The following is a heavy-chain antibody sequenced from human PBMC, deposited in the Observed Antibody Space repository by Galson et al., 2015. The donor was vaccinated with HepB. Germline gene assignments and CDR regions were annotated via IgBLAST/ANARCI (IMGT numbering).Heavy chain of an antibody. CDR2: ISSDGSNK. Sequence: SLRLSCAVSGFIFSDSGMHWVRQGLGQGPQWVAAISSDGSNKLYADSVRGRFTVSRDNSNNTLFLQMNSLKPEDTAVYSCAKGAYRNILMSGGWFDPWGQGTLVIVSS. J-gene: IGHJ5*02. V-gene: IGHV3-33*05. CDR1: GFIFSDSG. D-gene: IGHD3-10*02. CDR3: AKGAYRNILMSGGWFDP.